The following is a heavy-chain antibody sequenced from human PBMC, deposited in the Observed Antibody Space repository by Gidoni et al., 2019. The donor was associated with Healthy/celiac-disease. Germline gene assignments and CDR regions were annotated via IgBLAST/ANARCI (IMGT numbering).Heavy chain of an antibody. CDR1: GFTFSSYD. V-gene: IGHV3-13*01. J-gene: IGHJ2*01. CDR2: IGTAGDT. Sequence: EVQLVESGGGLVQPGGSLRLSCAASGFTFSSYDMHWVRQATGKGLEWVSAIGTAGDTYYPGSVKGRFTITRENAKNSLYLQMNSMRAEDTAVYYCARGRYYYESSGFFLHWYFDLWGRGTLVTASS. D-gene: IGHD3-22*01. CDR3: ARGRYYYESSGFFLHWYFDL.